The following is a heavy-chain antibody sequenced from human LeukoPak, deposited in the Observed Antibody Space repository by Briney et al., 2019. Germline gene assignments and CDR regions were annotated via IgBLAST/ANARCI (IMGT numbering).Heavy chain of an antibody. CDR2: IYYSGST. J-gene: IGHJ4*01. CDR1: GGSISRGDYY. Sequence: SQTLSLTRTVSGGSISRGDYYWSWIRQPPGKGLEWIGYIYYSGSTDYNPSLKSRVTISVDTSKNQFSLKLSSVTAADTAVYYCARGKSKFDYXXXXTLVTVSS. CDR3: ARGKSKFDY. V-gene: IGHV4-30-4*01.